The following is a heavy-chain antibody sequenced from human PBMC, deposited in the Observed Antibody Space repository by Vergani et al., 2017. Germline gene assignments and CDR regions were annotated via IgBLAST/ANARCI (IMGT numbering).Heavy chain of an antibody. CDR2: IIPIFDTP. J-gene: IGHJ1*01. CDR1: GGTLSSYA. Sequence: QVQLVQSGAEVKKPGSSVKVSCKASGGTLSSYAISWVRQAPGQGLEWMGGIIPIFDTPNYAQKFQGRVTMTTDTSTSTAYMELRSLRSDDTAVYYCAREIAAAGTRYFQHWGQGTLVSVSS. CDR3: AREIAAAGTRYFQH. D-gene: IGHD6-13*01. V-gene: IGHV1-69*06.